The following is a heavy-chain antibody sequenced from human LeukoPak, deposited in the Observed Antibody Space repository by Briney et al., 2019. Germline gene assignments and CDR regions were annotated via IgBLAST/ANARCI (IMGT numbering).Heavy chain of an antibody. V-gene: IGHV3-48*03. CDR2: ISVSGGTI. D-gene: IGHD3-10*01. J-gene: IGHJ4*02. CDR3: ARGTLCYGSESYDY. Sequence: GGSLRLSCAASGFPFSAYEMNWVRQAPGKGLEWVSYISVSGGTIYYADSVKGRFTISRDNAKQSLYLQMNSLRAEDTAVYYCARGTLCYGSESYDYRGQGTLVIVSS. CDR1: GFPFSAYE.